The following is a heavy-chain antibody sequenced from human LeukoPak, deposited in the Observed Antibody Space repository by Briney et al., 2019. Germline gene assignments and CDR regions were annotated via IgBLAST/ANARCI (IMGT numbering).Heavy chain of an antibody. CDR3: AISTSHRDY. CDR1: GFTFSSYW. D-gene: IGHD2-2*01. V-gene: IGHV3-53*04. CDR2: IYSGGST. J-gene: IGHJ4*02. Sequence: GGSLRLSCAASGFTFSSYWMSWVRQAPGKGLEWVSVIYSGGSTYYADSVKGRFTISRHNSKNTLYLQMNSLRAEDTAVYYCAISTSHRDYWGQGTLVTVSS.